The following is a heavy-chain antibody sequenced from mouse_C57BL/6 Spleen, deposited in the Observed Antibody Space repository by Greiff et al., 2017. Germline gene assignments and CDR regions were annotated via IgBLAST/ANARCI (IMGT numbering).Heavy chain of an antibody. Sequence: QVQLQQSGPELVKPGASVKISCKASGYAFSSSWMNWVKQRPGKGLEWIGRIYPGDGDTNYNGKFKGKATLTADKSSSTAYMQLSSLTSEDSAVYFCARPFYGSSYWGQGTLVTVSA. CDR1: GYAFSSSW. CDR3: ARPFYGSSY. V-gene: IGHV1-82*01. CDR2: IYPGDGDT. D-gene: IGHD1-1*01. J-gene: IGHJ3*01.